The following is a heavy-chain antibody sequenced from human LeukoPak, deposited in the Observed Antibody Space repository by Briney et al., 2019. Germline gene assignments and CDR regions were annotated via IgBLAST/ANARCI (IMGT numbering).Heavy chain of an antibody. J-gene: IGHJ4*02. V-gene: IGHV4-59*11. CDR3: ASRPADSTWYGVFDY. D-gene: IGHD6-13*01. CDR1: GSSINSHY. CDR2: VFNGGST. Sequence: SETLSLTCSVSGSSINSHYWSWIRQSPGKGLKWIGYVFNGGSTNYNPSLKGRVTMSLDTSRDQFSLRLSSVTAADTAIYYCASRPADSTWYGVFDYWSQGTLVTVSS.